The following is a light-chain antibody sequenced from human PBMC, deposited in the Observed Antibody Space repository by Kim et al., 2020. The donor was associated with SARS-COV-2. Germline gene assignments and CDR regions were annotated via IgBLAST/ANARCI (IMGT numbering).Light chain of an antibody. CDR2: DDS. Sequence: GHSITISCTGTSSHIGISDEVSWSQQHPGKAPKLIIYDDSKRPSVVSDRFSGSKSGNTASLTISGLQAEDDADYYCASYTSTYTWVFGGGTQLTVL. CDR1: SSHIGISDE. V-gene: IGLV2-14*03. J-gene: IGLJ3*02. CDR3: ASYTSTYTWV.